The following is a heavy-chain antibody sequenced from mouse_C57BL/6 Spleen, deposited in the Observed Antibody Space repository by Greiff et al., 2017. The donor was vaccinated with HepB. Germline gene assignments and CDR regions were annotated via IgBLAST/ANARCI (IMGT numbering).Heavy chain of an antibody. CDR3: ARHGGERRWAMDY. D-gene: IGHD1-1*01. V-gene: IGHV2-6-1*01. CDR1: GFSLTSYG. Sequence: VQLKESGPGLVAPSQSLSITCTVSGFSLTSYGVHWVRQPPGKGLEWLVVIWSDGSTTYNSALKSRLGISKDNSKCQVVLKMNRLQTDDAAMYYCARHGGERRWAMDYWGQGTSLTVSS. J-gene: IGHJ4*01. CDR2: IWSDGST.